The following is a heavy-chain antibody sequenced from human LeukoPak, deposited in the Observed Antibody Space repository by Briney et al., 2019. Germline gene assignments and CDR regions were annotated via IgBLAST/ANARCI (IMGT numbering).Heavy chain of an antibody. Sequence: ASVKVSCKASDYTFTSYGISWVRQAPGQGLEWMGWISAYNGNTNYAQKLQGRVTMTTDTSTSTAYMELRSLRSDDTAVYYCARYRLSRGVVVPAAPTFFDYWGQGTLVTVSS. CDR3: ARYRLSRGVVVPAAPTFFDY. J-gene: IGHJ4*02. V-gene: IGHV1-18*01. CDR2: ISAYNGNT. CDR1: DYTFTSYG. D-gene: IGHD2-2*01.